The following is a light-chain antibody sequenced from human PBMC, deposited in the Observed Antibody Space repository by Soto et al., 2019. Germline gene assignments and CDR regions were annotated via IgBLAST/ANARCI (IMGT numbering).Light chain of an antibody. CDR3: ISYTSDDVRYV. J-gene: IGLJ1*01. Sequence: QSALTQPASVSGTPGQSITISCTGSNSDVGLYDFVSWYQHHPGRAPKLIVSEVSHRPSGISNRFSGSKSGNTASLTISGIQSEDEADYYLISYTSDDVRYVYGTGTKVTVL. CDR1: NSDVGLYDF. CDR2: EVS. V-gene: IGLV2-14*01.